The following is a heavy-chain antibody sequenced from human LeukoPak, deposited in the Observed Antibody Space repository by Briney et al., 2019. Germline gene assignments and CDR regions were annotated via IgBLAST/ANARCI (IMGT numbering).Heavy chain of an antibody. D-gene: IGHD3-9*01. CDR3: AGETYYDILTGYSQAFDY. CDR2: ISWNSGSI. CDR1: GFTFDDYA. V-gene: IGHV3-9*01. Sequence: GGSLRLSCAASGFTFDDYAMHWVRQAPGKGLEWVSGISWNSGSIGYADSVKGRFTISRDNAKNSLYLQMNSLRAEDTAVYYCAGETYYDILTGYSQAFDYWGQGTLVTVSS. J-gene: IGHJ4*02.